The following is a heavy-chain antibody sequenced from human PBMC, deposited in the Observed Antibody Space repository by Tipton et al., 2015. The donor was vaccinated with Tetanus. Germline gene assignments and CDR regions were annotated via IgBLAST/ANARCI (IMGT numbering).Heavy chain of an antibody. D-gene: IGHD2/OR15-2a*01. CDR3: AQDTSATFYNYGMGV. V-gene: IGHV1-46*01. Sequence: QSGPEVKKPGASVKISCKASGYTFTSYLIHWVRQAPGQGLEWMGIINPNDGERMYAQRFQGRLTMTRDTSTSTVYMDLSSLGSDDTAVYYCAQDTSATFYNYGMGVWGQGTSVIVSS. J-gene: IGHJ6*02. CDR2: INPNDGER. CDR1: GYTFTSYL.